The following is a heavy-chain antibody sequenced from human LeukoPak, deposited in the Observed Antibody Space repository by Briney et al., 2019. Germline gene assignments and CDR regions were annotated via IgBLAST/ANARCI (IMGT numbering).Heavy chain of an antibody. J-gene: IGHJ3*02. CDR2: IIPIFGTA. CDR3: SREFPFCGADCFSGVFDI. CDR1: GGTFISYA. D-gene: IGHD2-21*02. Sequence: GASVKVSCKASGGTFISYAISWVRQAPGQGLEWMGGIIPIFGTANYAQKFQGRLTMTTDTSTTTAYMELRSLRSDDTAVYYCSREFPFCGADCFSGVFDIWGQGTMVTVS. V-gene: IGHV1-69*05.